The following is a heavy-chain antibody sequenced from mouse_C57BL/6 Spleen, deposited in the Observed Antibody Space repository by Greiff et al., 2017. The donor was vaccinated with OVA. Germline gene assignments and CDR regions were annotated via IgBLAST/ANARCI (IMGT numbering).Heavy chain of an antibody. V-gene: IGHV1-15*01. Sequence: QVQLQQSGAELVRPGASVTLSCKASGYTFTDYEMHWVKQTPVHGLEWIGAIDPETGGTAYNQKFKGKAILTADKSSSTAYMELRSLTSEDSAVYYCTRWGFTVQYFDYWGQGTTLTVSS. CDR2: IDPETGGT. CDR1: GYTFTDYE. J-gene: IGHJ2*01. D-gene: IGHD1-1*01. CDR3: TRWGFTVQYFDY.